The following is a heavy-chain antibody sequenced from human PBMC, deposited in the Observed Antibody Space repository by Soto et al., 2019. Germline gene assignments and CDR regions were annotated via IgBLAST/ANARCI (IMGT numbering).Heavy chain of an antibody. Sequence: PSESMALRSAVCGGCVRIAYYYGSGIRQPPGKGLEWIGNIYYSGNTYYNPSPKSRLIISIDTSKNQFSLKVGSVTAAETAVYYCTRSSLSGMDVWGQGTTVTVSS. CDR1: GGCVRIAYYY. V-gene: IGHV4-30-4*01. J-gene: IGHJ6*02. CDR2: IYYSGNT. CDR3: TRSSLSGMDV.